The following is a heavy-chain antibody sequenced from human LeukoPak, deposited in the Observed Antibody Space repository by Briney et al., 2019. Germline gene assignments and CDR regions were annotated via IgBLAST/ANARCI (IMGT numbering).Heavy chain of an antibody. CDR2: ISGSSSYI. CDR1: GFTFSSYG. D-gene: IGHD2-2*01. V-gene: IGHV3-21*01. J-gene: IGHJ4*02. CDR3: ARDPSDIVVVPAAMSFDY. Sequence: GGSLRLSCAASGFTFSSYGMSWVRRAPGKGLEGVSSISGSSSYIYYADSVKGRFTISRDNARNSLYLQMNSLRAEDTAVYYCARDPSDIVVVPAAMSFDYWGQGTLVTVSS.